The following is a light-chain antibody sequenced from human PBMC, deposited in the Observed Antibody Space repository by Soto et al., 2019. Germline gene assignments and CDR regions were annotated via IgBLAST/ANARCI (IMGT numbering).Light chain of an antibody. CDR2: DTS. J-gene: IGKJ5*01. Sequence: DIVLTQSPDTLSLSPGNRATLSCRVIQSLTNGYIAWYQVKPGQAPRLLIYDTSSRATGIPDRFSGSGSGTDFTLTITRLEPEDFAVFYCKQYGTSEIIFGQGTRLEIK. V-gene: IGKV3-20*01. CDR3: KQYGTSEII. CDR1: QSLTNGY.